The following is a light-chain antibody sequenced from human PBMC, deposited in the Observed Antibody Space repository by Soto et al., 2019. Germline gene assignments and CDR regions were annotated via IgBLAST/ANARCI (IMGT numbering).Light chain of an antibody. CDR3: QQYGSLSWT. CDR1: QSIGDN. CDR2: GAS. J-gene: IGKJ1*01. Sequence: EIVLTQSPATLSLSPGERATLSCWASQSIGDNLAWYQQKPGQAPRLLIYGASTRATGVPDRFSGSGSGTDLTLTISRLEPEDFAVYHCQQYGSLSWTFGQGTKVDIK. V-gene: IGKV3-20*01.